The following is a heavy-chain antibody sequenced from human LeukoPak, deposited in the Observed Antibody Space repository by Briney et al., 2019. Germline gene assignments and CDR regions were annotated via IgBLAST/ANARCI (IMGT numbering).Heavy chain of an antibody. CDR2: ISAYNGNT. D-gene: IGHD3-10*01. V-gene: IGHV1-18*01. J-gene: IGHJ4*02. CDR1: GYTFTSYD. CDR3: ARDELIDTGFGELLHPNFNY. Sequence: ASVKVSCKASGYTFTSYDINWVRQATGQGLEWMGWISAYNGNTNYAQKLQGRVTMTTDTSTSTAYMELRSLRSDDTAVYYCARDELIDTGFGELLHPNFNYWGQGTLVTVSS.